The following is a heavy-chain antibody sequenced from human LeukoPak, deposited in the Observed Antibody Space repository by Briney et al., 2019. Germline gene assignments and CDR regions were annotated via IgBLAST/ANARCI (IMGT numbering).Heavy chain of an antibody. D-gene: IGHD4/OR15-4a*01. CDR1: GFTFSSYW. CDR3: ARRAGAYSHPYDY. CDR2: IYSDNT. J-gene: IGHJ4*02. Sequence: GGSLRLSCAASGFTFSSYWMSRVRQAPGKGLEWVSFIYSDNTHYSDSVKGRFTISRDNSKNTLYLQMNSLRAEDTAVYYCARRAGAYSHPYDYWGQGTLVTVSS. V-gene: IGHV3-53*01.